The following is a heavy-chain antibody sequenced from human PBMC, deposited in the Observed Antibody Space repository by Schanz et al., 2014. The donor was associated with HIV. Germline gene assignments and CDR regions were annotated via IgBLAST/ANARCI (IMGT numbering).Heavy chain of an antibody. D-gene: IGHD3-22*01. V-gene: IGHV1-69*13. CDR2: TVPVLAAA. CDR1: GYTFSNYG. J-gene: IGHJ4*02. CDR3: ASDLNTPEIVVLLDY. Sequence: QVPLVQSGGEVKKPGGSVMLSCKASGYTFSNYGVSWVRQAPGQGLEWMGGTVPVLAAANYAQKFQGRVTITADESTSTGYMEMNRLVSEDTAVYYCASDLNTPEIVVLLDYWGQGTLVTVSS.